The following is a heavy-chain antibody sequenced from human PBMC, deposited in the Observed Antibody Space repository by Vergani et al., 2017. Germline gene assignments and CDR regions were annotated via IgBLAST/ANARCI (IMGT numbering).Heavy chain of an antibody. CDR3: ARRNRDYGDYGLYYYGMDV. J-gene: IGHJ6*02. D-gene: IGHD4-17*01. V-gene: IGHV1-46*01. CDR2: INPSGGST. CDR1: GYTFTSYY. Sequence: QVQLVQSGAEVKTPGASVKVSCKASGYTFTSYYMHWVRQAPGQGLEWMGIINPSGGSTSYAQKFQGRVPMTRDTSTSTVYMELSSLRSEDTAVYYCARRNRDYGDYGLYYYGMDVWGQGTTVTVSS.